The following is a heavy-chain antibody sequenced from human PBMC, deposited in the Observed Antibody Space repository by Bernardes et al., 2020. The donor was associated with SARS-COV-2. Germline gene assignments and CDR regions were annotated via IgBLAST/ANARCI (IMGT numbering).Heavy chain of an antibody. V-gene: IGHV1-2*02. Sequence: ASVKVSCEASGYTFTAYYVHWVRQAPGQGLEWMGWISPKSGDTTFAQNFRGRVTMTRDTSISTAYMELTRLSSDDTAVYYCASVTWSQRDGFDIWGQGTMVTVSS. D-gene: IGHD3-16*01. CDR3: ASVTWSQRDGFDI. J-gene: IGHJ3*02. CDR1: GYTFTAYY. CDR2: ISPKSGDT.